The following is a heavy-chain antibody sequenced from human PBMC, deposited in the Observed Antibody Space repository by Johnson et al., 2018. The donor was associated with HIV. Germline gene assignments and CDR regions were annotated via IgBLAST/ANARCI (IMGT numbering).Heavy chain of an antibody. CDR2: ISYDGSNK. V-gene: IGHV3-30*04. J-gene: IGHJ3*02. CDR1: GFTFSSYA. D-gene: IGHD5-18*01. CDR3: ARGRRIQLWLLADAFDI. Sequence: QVQLVESGGGLIQPGGSLRLSCAASGFTFSSYAMHWVRQAPGKGLEWVAVISYDGSNKYYADSVKGRFTISRDNSKNTLYLQMNSLRAEDTAVYYCARGRRIQLWLLADAFDIWGQGTMVTVSS.